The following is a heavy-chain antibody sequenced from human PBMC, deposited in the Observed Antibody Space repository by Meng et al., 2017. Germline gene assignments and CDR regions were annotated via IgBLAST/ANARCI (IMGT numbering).Heavy chain of an antibody. CDR1: GGAFSGYY. D-gene: IGHD6-6*01. Sequence: QVPLPHWGAGLWKPSETLFSPCAVYGGAFSGYYWSWIRQPPGKGLEWIGEINHSGSTNYHPSLKSRVTISVDTSKSQFSLKLSSVTAADTAVYYCARRGIAARPFYYWGQGTLVTVSS. V-gene: IGHV4-34*01. J-gene: IGHJ4*02. CDR2: INHSGST. CDR3: ARRGIAARPFYY.